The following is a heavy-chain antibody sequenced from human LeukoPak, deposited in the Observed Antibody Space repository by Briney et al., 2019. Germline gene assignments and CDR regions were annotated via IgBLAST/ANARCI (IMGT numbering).Heavy chain of an antibody. CDR3: AREGGISSGLTHY. Sequence: SVKVSCKASGYTFTGYYMHWVRQAPGQGLEWMGWINPNSGGTNYAQKFQGRVTMTRDTSISTAYMELSRLRSDDTAVDYCAREGGISSGLTHYWGQGTLVTVSS. J-gene: IGHJ4*02. CDR1: GYTFTGYY. V-gene: IGHV1-2*02. D-gene: IGHD3-22*01. CDR2: INPNSGGT.